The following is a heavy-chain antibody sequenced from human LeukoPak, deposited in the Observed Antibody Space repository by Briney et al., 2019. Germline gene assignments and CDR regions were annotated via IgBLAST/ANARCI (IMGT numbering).Heavy chain of an antibody. D-gene: IGHD3-3*01. CDR2: INWNGGST. CDR3: ARDTTIFGVVTAYYFDY. Sequence: PGGSLRLSCAASGFTFDDYGMSRVRQAPGKGLEWVSGINWNGGSTGYADSVKGRFTISRDNAKNSLYLQMNSLRAEDTALYYCARDTTIFGVVTAYYFDYWGQGTLVTVSS. J-gene: IGHJ4*02. V-gene: IGHV3-20*04. CDR1: GFTFDDYG.